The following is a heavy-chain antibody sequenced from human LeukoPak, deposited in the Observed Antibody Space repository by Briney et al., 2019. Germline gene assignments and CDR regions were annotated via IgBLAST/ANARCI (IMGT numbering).Heavy chain of an antibody. CDR2: IYTIGST. J-gene: IGHJ6*03. D-gene: IGHD2-21*01. CDR3: AREGDTGGLRNYYYYYYMDV. CDR1: GGSISTGSYY. Sequence: PSETLSLTCTVSGGSISTGSYYWSWIRKPAGKGLEWIGRIYTIGSTNYNPSLKIRVPISVDTSKNQFSLKLSSVTAADTAVYYCAREGDTGGLRNYYYYYYMDVWGKGTTVSISS. V-gene: IGHV4-61*02.